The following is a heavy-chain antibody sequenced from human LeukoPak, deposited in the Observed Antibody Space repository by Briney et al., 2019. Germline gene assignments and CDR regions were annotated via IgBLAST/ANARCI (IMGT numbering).Heavy chain of an antibody. CDR1: GFTFSSNA. V-gene: IGHV3-30*04. Sequence: PGGSLRLSCAASGFTFSSNAMHWVRQAPGKGLEWGAVISYDVTNKYYADSVKGRFTISRDNSKNTLYLQMNSLSTEDTAVYYCARGHCSGGSCQRDYYGMDVWGQGNTVTVSS. CDR2: ISYDVTNK. D-gene: IGHD2-15*01. J-gene: IGHJ6*02. CDR3: ARGHCSGGSCQRDYYGMDV.